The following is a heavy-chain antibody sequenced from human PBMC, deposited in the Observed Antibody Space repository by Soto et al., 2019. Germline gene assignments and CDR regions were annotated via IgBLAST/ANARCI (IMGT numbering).Heavy chain of an antibody. V-gene: IGHV1-46*03. CDR2: INPSGGST. Sequence: QVHLVQSGAEVKKPGASVTVSCKASGYTFTSYYIHWVRQAPGQGLEWMGIINPSGGSTSYAQKFQGRVTMTRDTSTSTGYMEVSGLRSEDTAVYYCARDQEPSTLYYDYYYMDVWGKGTTVTVSS. CDR1: GYTFTSYY. CDR3: ARDQEPSTLYYDYYYMDV. J-gene: IGHJ6*03.